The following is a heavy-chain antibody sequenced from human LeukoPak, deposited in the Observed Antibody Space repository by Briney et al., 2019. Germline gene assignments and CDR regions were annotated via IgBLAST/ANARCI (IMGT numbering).Heavy chain of an antibody. V-gene: IGHV3-21*01. CDR2: ISSSSSYI. D-gene: IGHD1-26*01. CDR1: EFTFSSYS. CDR3: ARDSFVGNTYDY. Sequence: GGSLRLSCAASEFTFSSYSMNWVRQAPGKGLEWVSSISSSSSYIYYADSVKGRFTISRDNAKNSLYLQMNSLRAEDTAVYYCARDSFVGNTYDYWGQGTLVTVSS. J-gene: IGHJ4*02.